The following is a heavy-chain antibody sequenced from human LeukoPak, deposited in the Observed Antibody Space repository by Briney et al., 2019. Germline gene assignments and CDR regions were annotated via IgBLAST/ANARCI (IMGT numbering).Heavy chain of an antibody. CDR2: VNSDESDR. D-gene: IGHD3-22*01. V-gene: IGHV3-74*01. J-gene: IGHJ4*02. Sequence: PGGSLRLSCAVSGFTFSSHWMHWVRHAPGKGLVWVSRVNSDESDRFYADSVRGRFTISRDNSKNTLYLQMNSLRAEDTAVYYCAKGVDSSGLLLGFDYWGQGTLVTVSS. CDR1: GFTFSSHW. CDR3: AKGVDSSGLLLGFDY.